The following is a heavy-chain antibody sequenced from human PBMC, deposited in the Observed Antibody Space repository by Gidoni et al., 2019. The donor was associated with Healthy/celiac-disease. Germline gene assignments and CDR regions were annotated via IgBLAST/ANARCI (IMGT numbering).Heavy chain of an antibody. J-gene: IGHJ4*02. Sequence: QVQLQESGPGLVKPSQTLSLPCTVSGGSISSGSYYWSWIRQPAGKGLEWIGRIYTSGSNNYNPSLKSRVTISVDTSKNQFSLKLSSVTAADTTVYYCARDSGYDFWSGPYFDYWGQGTLVTVSS. CDR2: IYTSGSN. D-gene: IGHD3-3*01. CDR3: ARDSGYDFWSGPYFDY. V-gene: IGHV4-61*02. CDR1: GGSISSGSYY.